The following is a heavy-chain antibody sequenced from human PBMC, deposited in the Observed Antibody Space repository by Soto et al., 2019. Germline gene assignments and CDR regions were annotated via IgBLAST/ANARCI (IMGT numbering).Heavy chain of an antibody. Sequence: EVQLVESGGGLVQPGGSLRLSCAASGFTFSTYWMSWVRQAPGKGLEWVANIKQDGSEKYYVDSVKGRFTISRDNAQNALFLQRNSLRDEDTAMYYCARVYSSSSGRAMDVWGQGTTVTVSS. J-gene: IGHJ6*02. CDR1: GFTFSTYW. CDR2: IKQDGSEK. D-gene: IGHD6-6*01. V-gene: IGHV3-7*04. CDR3: ARVYSSSSGRAMDV.